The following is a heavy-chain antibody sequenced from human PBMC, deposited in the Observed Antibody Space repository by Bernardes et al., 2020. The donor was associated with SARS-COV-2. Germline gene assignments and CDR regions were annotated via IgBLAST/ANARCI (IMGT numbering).Heavy chain of an antibody. Sequence: GGSLRLSCAASGFTFSSYWMHWVRQGPGKGLMWVSRINIDGSGTSYADSVKGRFSISRDNAKNTLYLQMNSLRAEDTAVYYCARDFYYDSSGFDYWGQGTLVTVSS. V-gene: IGHV3-74*01. J-gene: IGHJ4*02. CDR2: INIDGSGT. CDR1: GFTFSSYW. D-gene: IGHD3-22*01. CDR3: ARDFYYDSSGFDY.